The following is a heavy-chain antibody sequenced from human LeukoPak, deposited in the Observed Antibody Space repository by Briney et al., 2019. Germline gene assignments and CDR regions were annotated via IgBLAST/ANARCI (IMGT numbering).Heavy chain of an antibody. Sequence: GGSLRLSCAASGFTFSSYWMSWVRQAPGKGLEWVANIKQDGSEKYYVDSVKGRFTISRDNAKNSLYPQMNSLRAEDTAVYYCARSANYGYSSGWYDPLGYFDYWGQGTLVTVSS. V-gene: IGHV3-7*01. CDR1: GFTFSSYW. J-gene: IGHJ4*02. CDR2: IKQDGSEK. D-gene: IGHD6-19*01. CDR3: ARSANYGYSSGWYDPLGYFDY.